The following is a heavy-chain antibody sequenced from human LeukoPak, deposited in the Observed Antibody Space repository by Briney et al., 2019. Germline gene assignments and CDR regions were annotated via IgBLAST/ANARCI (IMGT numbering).Heavy chain of an antibody. Sequence: PGGSLRLSCAASGFTFSYYTMNWVRQAPGKGLEWVADISYDGSNEYYEDSVKGRFTISRDNSKNTLYLQMNSLRVEDTAVYYCARVLNYYDSSGYYFSYWGQGTLVTVSS. CDR2: ISYDGSNE. D-gene: IGHD3-22*01. CDR3: ARVLNYYDSSGYYFSY. CDR1: GFTFSYYT. J-gene: IGHJ4*02. V-gene: IGHV3-30-3*01.